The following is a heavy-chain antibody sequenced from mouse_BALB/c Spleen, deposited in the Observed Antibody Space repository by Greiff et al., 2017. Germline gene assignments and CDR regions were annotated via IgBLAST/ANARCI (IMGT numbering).Heavy chain of an antibody. Sequence: VQLQQSGPELVKPGASVRISCKASGYTFTSYYIHWVKQRPGQGLEWIGWIYPGNVNTKYNEKFKGKATLTADKSSSTAYMQLSSLTSEDSAVYFCARSGGYADLYYFDYRGQGTTLTVSS. CDR3: ARSGGYADLYYFDY. J-gene: IGHJ2*01. CDR2: IYPGNVNT. CDR1: GYTFTSYY. D-gene: IGHD2-14*01. V-gene: IGHV1S56*01.